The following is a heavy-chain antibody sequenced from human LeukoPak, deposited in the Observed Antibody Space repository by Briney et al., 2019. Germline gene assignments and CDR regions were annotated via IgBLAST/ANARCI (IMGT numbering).Heavy chain of an antibody. CDR1: GFTFSSYA. V-gene: IGHV3-23*01. CDR3: AHHGGGTIRIAAFDI. J-gene: IGHJ3*02. CDR2: ISSSSSYI. D-gene: IGHD3-3*01. Sequence: PGGSLRLSCAASGFTFSSYAMTWVRQAPGKGLEWVSSISSSSSYIYYADSAKGRFTISRDNSKNTLYLQLNSLRAEDTAIYYCAHHGGGTIRIAAFDIWGQGTMVTVSS.